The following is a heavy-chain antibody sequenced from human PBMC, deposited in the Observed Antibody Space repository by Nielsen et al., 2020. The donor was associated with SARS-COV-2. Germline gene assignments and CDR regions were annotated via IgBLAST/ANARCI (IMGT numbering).Heavy chain of an antibody. Sequence: GGSLRLSCAASGFTFSGSAMHWVRQAPGKGLEWVANIKQDGSEKYYVDSVKGRFTISRDNSKNTLYLQMNSLRAEDTAVYYCARDDSTNLFDYWGQGTLVTVSS. J-gene: IGHJ4*02. D-gene: IGHD2-2*01. CDR2: IKQDGSEK. CDR1: GFTFSGSA. V-gene: IGHV3-7*01. CDR3: ARDDSTNLFDY.